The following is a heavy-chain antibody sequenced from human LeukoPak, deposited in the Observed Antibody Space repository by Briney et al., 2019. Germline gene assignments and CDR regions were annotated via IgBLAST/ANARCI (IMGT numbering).Heavy chain of an antibody. CDR1: GYAFTSSG. CDR3: GRRYYYGSGSYSDY. J-gene: IGHJ4*02. D-gene: IGHD3-10*01. V-gene: IGHV1-18*01. CDR2: ISAYNGNT. Sequence: ASVKVSCKASGYAFTSSGISWVRQAPGQGLEWMGWISAYNGNTQYAQKLQGRVTMTTDTSTSTVYMELRSLRSDDTAVYYCGRRYYYGSGSYSDYWGQGTLVTVSS.